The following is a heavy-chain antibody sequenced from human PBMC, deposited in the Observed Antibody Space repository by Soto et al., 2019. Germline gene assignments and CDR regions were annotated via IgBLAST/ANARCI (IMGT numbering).Heavy chain of an antibody. D-gene: IGHD4-17*01. Sequence: GGSLRLSCAASGFTFSSYAMSWVRQAPGKGLEWVSAISGGGGSTYYADSVKGRFTISRDNSKNTLYLQMNSLRAEDTAVYFCAKIATVTTFEPYDYWGQGTLVTVSS. V-gene: IGHV3-23*01. J-gene: IGHJ4*02. CDR3: AKIATVTTFEPYDY. CDR1: GFTFSSYA. CDR2: ISGGGGST.